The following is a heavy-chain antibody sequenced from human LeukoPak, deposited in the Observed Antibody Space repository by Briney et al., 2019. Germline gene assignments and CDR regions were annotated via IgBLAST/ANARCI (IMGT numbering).Heavy chain of an antibody. CDR1: GGSVSDINYF. Sequence: SETLSLACTVSGGSVSDINYFWGWIRQPPGKGLEWIGSIYYSGDTYYNPSLKSRVTISVDTSKNQFSLKLYSVPAADTAVYYCARHQFRGRSSLVVFWGQGTLVTVSS. J-gene: IGHJ4*02. CDR3: ARHQFRGRSSLVVF. D-gene: IGHD1-26*01. CDR2: IYYSGDT. V-gene: IGHV4-39*01.